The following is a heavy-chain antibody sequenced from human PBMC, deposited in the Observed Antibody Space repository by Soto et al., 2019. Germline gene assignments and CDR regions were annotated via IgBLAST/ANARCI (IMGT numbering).Heavy chain of an antibody. V-gene: IGHV6-1*01. D-gene: IGHD5-12*01. CDR3: ARDWGYDPDPTYYYGMDV. J-gene: IGHJ6*02. CDR1: GDTVSTNTAA. CDR2: IYYKSRWYN. Sequence: SQTLSLTCAISGDTVSTNTAALNGSKQSPSRALEWLGRIYYKSRWYNDYSESLKSRIAIIPDTSRNQFSLQLNSVIPEDTAVYYCARDWGYDPDPTYYYGMDVWGQGTKVTVSS.